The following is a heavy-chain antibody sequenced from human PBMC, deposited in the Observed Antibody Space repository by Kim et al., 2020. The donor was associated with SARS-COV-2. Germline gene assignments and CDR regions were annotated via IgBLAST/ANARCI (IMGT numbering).Heavy chain of an antibody. D-gene: IGHD3-10*01. J-gene: IGHJ5*02. V-gene: IGHV1-3*01. Sequence: ASVKVSCKASGYTFTSYAMHWVRQAPGQRLEWMGWINAGNGNTKYSQKFQGRVTITRDTSASTAYMELSSLRSEDTAVYYCARDYYGSGSYNWFDPWGQGTLVTVSS. CDR2: INAGNGNT. CDR3: ARDYYGSGSYNWFDP. CDR1: GYTFTSYA.